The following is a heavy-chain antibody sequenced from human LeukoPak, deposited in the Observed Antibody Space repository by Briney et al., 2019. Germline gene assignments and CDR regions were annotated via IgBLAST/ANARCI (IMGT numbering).Heavy chain of an antibody. D-gene: IGHD3-16*02. Sequence: PGGSLRLSCAASGFTFSSYSIDWVRQAPGKGLEWVSSISSSSSYIYYADSVKGRFTISRDNAKNSLYLQMNSLRAEDTAVYYCARGLTFGGVIVGFDPWGQGTLVTVSS. CDR1: GFTFSSYS. J-gene: IGHJ5*02. V-gene: IGHV3-21*01. CDR2: ISSSSSYI. CDR3: ARGLTFGGVIVGFDP.